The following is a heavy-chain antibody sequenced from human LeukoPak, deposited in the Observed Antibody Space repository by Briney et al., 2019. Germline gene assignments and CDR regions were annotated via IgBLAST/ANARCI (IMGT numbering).Heavy chain of an antibody. CDR2: IYSIGST. D-gene: IGHD2-15*01. Sequence: SETLLLTCTVSGGSISSYYWSWIRQPAGKVLEWIGRIYSIGSTNYHPTLKSRVTMSVDTSKNQFCLKLSDVTAADTAVYYCARHSPLLCSGGSCFPTDCWGQGAMVTVSS. CDR1: GGSISSYY. J-gene: IGHJ4*02. CDR3: ARHSPLLCSGGSCFPTDC. V-gene: IGHV4-4*07.